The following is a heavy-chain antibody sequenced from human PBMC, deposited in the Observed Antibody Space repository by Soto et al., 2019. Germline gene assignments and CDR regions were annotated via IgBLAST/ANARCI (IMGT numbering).Heavy chain of an antibody. V-gene: IGHV3-33*01. CDR3: ARDYLLRGEYYYYGMDV. J-gene: IGHJ6*02. D-gene: IGHD2-21*01. Sequence: SLRLSCAASGFTFSSYGMHWVRQAPGKGLEWVAVIWYDGSNKYYADSVKGRFTISRDNSKNTLYLQMNSLRAEDTAVYYCARDYLLRGEYYYYGMDVWGQGTTVTVSS. CDR1: GFTFSSYG. CDR2: IWYDGSNK.